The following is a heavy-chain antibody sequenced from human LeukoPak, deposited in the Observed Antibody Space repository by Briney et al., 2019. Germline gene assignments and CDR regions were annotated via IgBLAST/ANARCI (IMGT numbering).Heavy chain of an antibody. Sequence: SETLSLTCAVYGGSFSGYYWSWIRQPPGKGLEWIGEINHSGSTNYNPSLKSRVTISVDTSKNQFSLKLSSVTAADTAVYYCARSRFSSGWGSFDYWGQGTLVTVSS. CDR1: GGSFSGYY. CDR3: ARSRFSSGWGSFDY. CDR2: INHSGST. D-gene: IGHD6-19*01. J-gene: IGHJ4*02. V-gene: IGHV4-34*01.